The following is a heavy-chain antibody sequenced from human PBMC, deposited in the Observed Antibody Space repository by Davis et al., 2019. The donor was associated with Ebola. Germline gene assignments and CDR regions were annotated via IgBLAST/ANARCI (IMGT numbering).Heavy chain of an antibody. J-gene: IGHJ6*02. Sequence: SETLSLTCTVSGGSISSGGYCWSWIRQHPGKGLEWIGYIYYSGSTYYNPSLKSRVTISVDTSKNQFSLKLSSVTAADTAVYYCARDGVVFDYYYGMDVWGQGTTVTVSS. CDR2: IYYSGST. V-gene: IGHV4-31*03. CDR3: ARDGVVFDYYYGMDV. CDR1: GGSISSGGYC. D-gene: IGHD3-3*01.